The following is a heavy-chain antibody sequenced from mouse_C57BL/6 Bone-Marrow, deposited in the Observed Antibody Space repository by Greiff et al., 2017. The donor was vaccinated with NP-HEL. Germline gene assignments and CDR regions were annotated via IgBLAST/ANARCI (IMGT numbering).Heavy chain of an antibody. D-gene: IGHD1-1*01. CDR3: ARTPPSTTVGAY. CDR2: IHPNSGST. Sequence: QVQLQQPGAELVKPGASVKLSCKASGYTFTSYWMHWVKQRPGQGLEWIGMIHPNSGSTNYNEKFKSKATLTVDKSSSTAYMQLSSLTSEDSAVYYCARTPPSTTVGAYWGQGTLVTVSA. J-gene: IGHJ3*01. V-gene: IGHV1-64*01. CDR1: GYTFTSYW.